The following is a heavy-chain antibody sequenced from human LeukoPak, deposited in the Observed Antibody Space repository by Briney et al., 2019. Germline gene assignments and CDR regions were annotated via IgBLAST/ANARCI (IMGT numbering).Heavy chain of an antibody. CDR1: GGTFSSYA. CDR3: ARGEDGYNFSRFDY. D-gene: IGHD5-24*01. V-gene: IGHV1-69*13. Sequence: ASVKVSCKASGGTFSSYAISWVRQAPGQGLEWMGGIIPIFGTANYAQKFQGRVTITADESTSTAYMELSSLRSEDTAVYYCARGEDGYNFSRFDYWGQGTLVTVSS. CDR2: IIPIFGTA. J-gene: IGHJ4*02.